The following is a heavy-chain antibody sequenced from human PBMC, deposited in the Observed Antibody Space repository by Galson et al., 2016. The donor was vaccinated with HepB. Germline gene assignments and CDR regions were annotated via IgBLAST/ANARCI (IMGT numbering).Heavy chain of an antibody. D-gene: IGHD4-17*01. CDR3: ARAPGNSRGTMTETTAFDY. CDR1: GDTFTTYY. J-gene: IGHJ4*02. CDR2: IDADIGST. Sequence: SVKVSCKASGDTFTTYYFYWVRQAPGQGLEWLGVIDADIGSTAYAGKFQGRVSMTRDRSTSTVFMDLSNLTSEDTAIYYCARAPGNSRGTMTETTAFDYWGQGTLVTVSS. V-gene: IGHV1-46*01.